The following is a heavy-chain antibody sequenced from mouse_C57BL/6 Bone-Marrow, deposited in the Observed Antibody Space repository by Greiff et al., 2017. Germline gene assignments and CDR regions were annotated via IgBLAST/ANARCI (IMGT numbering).Heavy chain of an antibody. CDR3: ARSYYSNSSWCAY. J-gene: IGHJ3*01. D-gene: IGHD2-5*01. CDR2: IWWDDDK. CDR1: GFSLSTFGLG. Sequence: QVTLKECGPGILQPSQTLSLTCSFSGFSLSTFGLGVGWIRQPSGKGLEWLAHIWWDDDKYYNPALKSRLTISKDTSKNQVFLKIANVDTADTATYYCARSYYSNSSWCAYWGQGTLVTVSA. V-gene: IGHV8-8*01.